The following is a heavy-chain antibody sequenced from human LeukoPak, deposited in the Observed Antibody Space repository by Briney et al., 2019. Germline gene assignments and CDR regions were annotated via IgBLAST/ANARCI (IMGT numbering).Heavy chain of an antibody. CDR3: ARRYCSDTLCYFFDY. D-gene: IGHD2-15*01. Sequence: ASVKVSCKASGYTFTGYYIHWVRQAPGQGLEWMGLINPNTSGTNYAQKFQGRVTMTRDTSINTAYMELNRLRSDDTAVFYCARRYCSDTLCYFFDYWGQGTLVTVSS. J-gene: IGHJ4*02. CDR1: GYTFTGYY. V-gene: IGHV1-2*02. CDR2: INPNTSGT.